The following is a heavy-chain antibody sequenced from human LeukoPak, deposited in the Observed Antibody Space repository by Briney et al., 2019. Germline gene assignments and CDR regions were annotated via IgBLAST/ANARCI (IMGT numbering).Heavy chain of an antibody. D-gene: IGHD5-18*01. CDR1: GFTFSNYW. CDR2: INNVGSST. CDR3: AKDRAGGQLWEKYDAFGI. V-gene: IGHV3-74*03. Sequence: GGSLRLSCAASGFTFSNYWMHWVRQAPGKGLVWVSRINNVGSSTAYADYVKGRFTISRDNAKYSLYLQMNSLRADDTAVYYCAKDRAGGQLWEKYDAFGIWGQGAMVTVSS. J-gene: IGHJ3*02.